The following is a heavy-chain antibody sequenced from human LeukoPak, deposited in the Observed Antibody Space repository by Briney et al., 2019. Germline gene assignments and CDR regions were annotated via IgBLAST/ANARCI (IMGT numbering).Heavy chain of an antibody. J-gene: IGHJ4*02. D-gene: IGHD1-26*01. V-gene: IGHV3-9*01. Sequence: GRSLRLSCAASGFTFDDYAMHWVRQAPGKGLEWVSGISWNSGSIGYADSVKGRFTISRDNAKNSLYLQMNSLRAEDTALYYCAIGRSWEINGDFDYWGQGTLVTVSS. CDR3: AIGRSWEINGDFDY. CDR1: GFTFDDYA. CDR2: ISWNSGSI.